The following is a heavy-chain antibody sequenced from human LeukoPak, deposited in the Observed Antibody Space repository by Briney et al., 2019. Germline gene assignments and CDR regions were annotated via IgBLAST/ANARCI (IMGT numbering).Heavy chain of an antibody. V-gene: IGHV4-39*01. CDR3: ARHPGAITIFGVVSPKGYYYTDV. D-gene: IGHD3-3*01. CDR1: GGSISSSSYY. Sequence: PSETLSLTCTVSGGSISSSSYYWGWIRQPPGKGLEWIGSIYYSGSTYYNPSLKSRVTISVDTSKNQFSLKLSSVTAADTAVYYCARHPGAITIFGVVSPKGYYYTDVWGKGTTVTVSS. CDR2: IYYSGST. J-gene: IGHJ6*03.